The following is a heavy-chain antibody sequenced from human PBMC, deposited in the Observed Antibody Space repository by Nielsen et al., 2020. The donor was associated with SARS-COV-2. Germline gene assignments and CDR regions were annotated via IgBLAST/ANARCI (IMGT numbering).Heavy chain of an antibody. CDR2: ISYDGSNK. V-gene: IGHV3-30-3*01. CDR3: AREIGSWYGMDV. D-gene: IGHD6-13*01. CDR1: GFAFSRYV. J-gene: IGHJ6*02. Sequence: GGSLRLSCAASGFAFSRYVMHWVRQAPGKGLEWVAVISYDGSNKYYADSVKGRFTISRDNSKNTLYLQMNSLRAEDTAVYYCAREIGSWYGMDVWGQGTTVTVSS.